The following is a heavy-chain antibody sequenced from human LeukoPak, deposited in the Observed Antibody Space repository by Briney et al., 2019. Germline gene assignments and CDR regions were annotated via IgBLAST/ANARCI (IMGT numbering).Heavy chain of an antibody. Sequence: RRSLRLSWTGPGVALRSYAMCWVRHAPGKGLEWVSAVNVNGGSTYYADSVKGRFTISRDNSKNTLYLQMNSLGAEDTAVYYCAKSPHQNYYQSTGYYWVGDHWGQGSLVTVSS. D-gene: IGHD3-22*01. V-gene: IGHV3-23*01. CDR3: AKSPHQNYYQSTGYYWVGDH. CDR1: GVALRSYA. J-gene: IGHJ4*02. CDR2: VNVNGGST.